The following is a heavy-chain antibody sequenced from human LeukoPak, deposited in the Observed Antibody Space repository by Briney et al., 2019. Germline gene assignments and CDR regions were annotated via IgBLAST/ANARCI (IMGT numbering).Heavy chain of an antibody. CDR3: ARIVILRGFSSYFDH. V-gene: IGHV4-38-2*02. J-gene: IGHJ4*02. CDR1: GNSISSGHY. CDR2: IYLSGTT. Sequence: SETLSLTCSVSGNSISSGHYWGWIRQTPGKGMEWIGSIYLSGTTYYNPSLKSRVTISVDTSKNQFSLKLSSVTAADTAVYFCARIVILRGFSSYFDHWGPGTLVTVSS. D-gene: IGHD3-16*02.